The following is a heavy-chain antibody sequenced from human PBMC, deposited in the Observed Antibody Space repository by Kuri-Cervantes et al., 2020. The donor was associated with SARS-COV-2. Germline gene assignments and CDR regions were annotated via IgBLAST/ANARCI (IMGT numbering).Heavy chain of an antibody. D-gene: IGHD4-17*01. Sequence: SVKVSCKASGGTFSSYAISWVRQAPGQGLEWMGGIIPIFGIANYAQKFQGRVTITADKSTSTAYMELSSLRSEDTAVYYCARPTTMTHGAFDYWGQGTLVTVSS. CDR1: GGTFSSYA. CDR3: ARPTTMTHGAFDY. J-gene: IGHJ4*02. V-gene: IGHV1-69*10. CDR2: IIPIFGIA.